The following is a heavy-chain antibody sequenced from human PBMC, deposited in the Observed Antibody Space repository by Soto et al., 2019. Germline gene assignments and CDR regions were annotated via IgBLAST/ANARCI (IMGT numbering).Heavy chain of an antibody. CDR1: GFSLSTSGMC. Sequence: SGPTLVNPTQTLTLTCAFSGFSLSTSGMCVSWIRQPPGKALEWLALIDWDDDKYYSTSQKTRLTIPKDTSKNQVVLTMTNMDPVDTATYYCARSTIFGVVIPLYYWGQGTLVTVSS. CDR2: IDWDDDK. J-gene: IGHJ4*02. V-gene: IGHV2-70*01. D-gene: IGHD3-3*01. CDR3: ARSTIFGVVIPLYY.